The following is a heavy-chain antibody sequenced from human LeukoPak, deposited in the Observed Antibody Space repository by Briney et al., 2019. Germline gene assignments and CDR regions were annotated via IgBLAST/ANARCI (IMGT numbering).Heavy chain of an antibody. CDR2: INAGNGNT. D-gene: IGHD1-26*01. J-gene: IGHJ4*02. V-gene: IGHV1-3*01. CDR3: ARDPQSNYSGRSDY. Sequence: ASVKVSCKASGYTFTSYAMHWVRQAPGQRLEWMGWINAGNGNTKYSQKFQGRVTITRDTSASTAYMELSSLRSEDTAVYYCARDPQSNYSGRSDYWGQGTLVTVSS. CDR1: GYTFTSYA.